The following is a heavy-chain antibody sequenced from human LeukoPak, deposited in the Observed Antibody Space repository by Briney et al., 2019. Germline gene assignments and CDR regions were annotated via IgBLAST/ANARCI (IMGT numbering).Heavy chain of an antibody. J-gene: IGHJ4*02. Sequence: MPGGSLRLSCAVSGLTFNNAWMSWVRQAPGKGLEWVGRIKSKTNGGTTDYAAPVKGRFTILRDDSKNTVYLQMNSLKTEDAALYYCATDSLVANFWGQGTLVTVSS. V-gene: IGHV3-15*01. CDR1: GLTFNNAW. CDR2: IKSKTNGGTT. D-gene: IGHD5-12*01. CDR3: ATDSLVANF.